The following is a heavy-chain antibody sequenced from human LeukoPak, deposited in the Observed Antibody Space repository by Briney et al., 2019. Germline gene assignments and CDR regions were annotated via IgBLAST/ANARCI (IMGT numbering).Heavy chain of an antibody. CDR2: IYYSGST. D-gene: IGHD6-19*01. CDR1: GGSISIYY. V-gene: IGHV4-59*01. Sequence: SETLSLTCTVSGGSISIYYWSWIRQPPGKGLEWIGYIYYSGSTNYNPSLKSRVTISVDTSKNQFSLKPSSVTAADTAVYYCARDPGSLFSSGWYVDYYGMDVWGQGTTVTVSS. J-gene: IGHJ6*02. CDR3: ARDPGSLFSSGWYVDYYGMDV.